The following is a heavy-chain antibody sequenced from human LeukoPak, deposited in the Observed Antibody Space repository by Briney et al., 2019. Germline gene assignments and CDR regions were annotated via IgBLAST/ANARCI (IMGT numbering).Heavy chain of an antibody. J-gene: IGHJ4*02. V-gene: IGHV4-39*07. CDR1: GGSISSSSYY. D-gene: IGHD6-19*01. Sequence: SETLSLTCTVSGGSISSSSYYWAWIRQPPGKGLEWIGSIHYSGSTYYNPSLKSRVTISVDTSKNQFSLKLSSVTAADTAVYYCARSESSGWYGYWGQGTLVTVSS. CDR2: IHYSGST. CDR3: ARSESSGWYGY.